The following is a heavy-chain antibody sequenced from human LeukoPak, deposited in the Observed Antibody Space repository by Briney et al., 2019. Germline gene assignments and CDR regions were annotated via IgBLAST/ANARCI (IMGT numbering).Heavy chain of an antibody. D-gene: IGHD3-22*01. V-gene: IGHV4-39*01. CDR2: IYYRGSS. CDR1: GGSISSSSHY. J-gene: IGHJ4*02. CDR3: ARQSDSSGYYSFNY. Sequence: SETLSLTCTVSGGSISSSSHYWGWIRQPPGKGLEWIGTIYYRGSSSYNPSLKSRVTMSVDTSKNHFSLKLGSVTAADTAVYFCARQSDSSGYYSFNYWGQGTLVTVSS.